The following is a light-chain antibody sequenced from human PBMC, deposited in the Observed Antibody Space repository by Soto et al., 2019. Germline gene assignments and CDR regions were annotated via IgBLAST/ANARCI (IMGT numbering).Light chain of an antibody. CDR3: CSYAGSYTWV. CDR1: SSDVGGYNY. J-gene: IGLJ3*02. V-gene: IGLV2-11*01. Sequence: QSALTQPRSLSGSPGQSVTISCTGTSSDVGGYNYVSWYQQHPGKAPKLMIYDVSKRPSGVPDRFSGSKSGNKASLTISGLQAEDEADYYCCSYAGSYTWVFGGGTKLTVL. CDR2: DVS.